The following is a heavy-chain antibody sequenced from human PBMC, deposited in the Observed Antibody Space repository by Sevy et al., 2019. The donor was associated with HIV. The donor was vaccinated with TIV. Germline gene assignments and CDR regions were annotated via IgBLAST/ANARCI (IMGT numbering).Heavy chain of an antibody. Sequence: ASVKVSCKASGGTFSSYAISWVRQAPGQGLEWMGGIIPIFGTANYAQTFQGRVTITADESTSTAYMELSSLRSEDTAVYYCARDVYSGSYHPSDYYGMDVWGQGTTVTVSS. CDR2: IIPIFGTA. CDR1: GGTFSSYA. V-gene: IGHV1-69*13. CDR3: ARDVYSGSYHPSDYYGMDV. D-gene: IGHD1-26*01. J-gene: IGHJ6*02.